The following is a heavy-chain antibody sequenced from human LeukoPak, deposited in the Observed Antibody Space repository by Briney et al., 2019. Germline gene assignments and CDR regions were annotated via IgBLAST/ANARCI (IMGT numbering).Heavy chain of an antibody. CDR1: GYTFTSYY. D-gene: IGHD3-22*01. CDR3: ARGYYDSSGYFYDAFDI. CDR2: INPSGGST. J-gene: IGHJ3*02. V-gene: IGHV1-46*01. Sequence: ASVKVSCKASGYTFTSYYMHWVRQAPGQGLEWMGIINPSGGSTSYAQKFQGRVTMTRDTSTSTVYMELSSLRSEDTAVYYCARGYYDSSGYFYDAFDIWGQGTMVTVSS.